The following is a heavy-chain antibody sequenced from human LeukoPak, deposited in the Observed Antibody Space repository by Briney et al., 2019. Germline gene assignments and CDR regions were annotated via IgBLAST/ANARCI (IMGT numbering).Heavy chain of an antibody. Sequence: GGSLRLSCAASGFSFSTYYVNWVRQAPGKGLEWVSVIYSDGTISYADSVKGRFTISRDNSENTLYLQMNSLRVEDTAVYYCAREVGGGASGQWGQGTLVTVSS. CDR3: AREVGGGASGQ. CDR1: GFSFSTYY. CDR2: IYSDGTI. D-gene: IGHD3-16*01. J-gene: IGHJ4*02. V-gene: IGHV3-66*01.